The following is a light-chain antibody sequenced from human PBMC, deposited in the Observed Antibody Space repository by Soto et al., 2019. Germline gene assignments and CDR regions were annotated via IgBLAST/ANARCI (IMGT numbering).Light chain of an antibody. CDR3: QQYYSTPPT. V-gene: IGKV4-1*01. CDR2: CAS. CDR1: QSVLYSSNNKNY. Sequence: DIVMTQSPDSLAVSLGERATINCKSSQSVLYSSNNKNYLAWYQQKPGQPPKLLIYCASTRESGVPDRFSGGGSGTDFTLTSSSLQDEDVAVYSCQQYYSTPPTFGQGTKVEIK. J-gene: IGKJ1*01.